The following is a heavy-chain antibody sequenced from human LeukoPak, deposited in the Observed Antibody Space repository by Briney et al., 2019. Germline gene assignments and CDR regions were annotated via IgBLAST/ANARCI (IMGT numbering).Heavy chain of an antibody. J-gene: IGHJ4*02. CDR3: ATSSSDY. D-gene: IGHD2-2*01. CDR1: GFTFRSYW. CDR2: INSDGSNT. Sequence: GRSLRLSCAASGFTFRSYWMHWVRRAPGKGLVWVSRINSDGSNTNYADSVKGRFTVSRDNAKNTLYLQMNSLRAEDTAVYYCATSSSDYWGQGTLVTVSS. V-gene: IGHV3-74*01.